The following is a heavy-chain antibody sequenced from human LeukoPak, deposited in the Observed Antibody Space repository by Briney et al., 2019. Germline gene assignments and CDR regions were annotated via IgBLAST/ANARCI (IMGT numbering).Heavy chain of an antibody. CDR3: PTSRGYPVDY. J-gene: IGHJ4*02. CDR1: GFTFSSYW. CDR2: IRYDGSET. V-gene: IGHV3-74*01. Sequence: GGSLRLSCAASGFTFSSYWMHWVRQAQGEGLVWVARIRYDGSETNYADSVKGRFTISRDNGKNTLYLQMNSLRAEDTAVYYCPTSRGYPVDYWGQGTLVTVSS. D-gene: IGHD1-1*01.